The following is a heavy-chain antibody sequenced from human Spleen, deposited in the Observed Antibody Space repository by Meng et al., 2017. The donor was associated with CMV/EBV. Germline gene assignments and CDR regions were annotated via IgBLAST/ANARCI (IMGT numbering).Heavy chain of an antibody. J-gene: IGHJ4*02. V-gene: IGHV4-4*02. CDR3: ARNLDF. Sequence: TLSLTCAVAGASVSSTYWWGWVRQAPGKGLEWIAEIHHSGSTNYNPSLKSRVTISVDKSKNQLSLKLTSLTAADTAVYYCARNLDFWGQGTLVTVSS. CDR2: IHHSGST. CDR1: GASVSSTYW.